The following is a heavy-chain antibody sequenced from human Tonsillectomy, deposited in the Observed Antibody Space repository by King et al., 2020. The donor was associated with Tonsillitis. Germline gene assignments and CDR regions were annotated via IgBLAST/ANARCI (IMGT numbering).Heavy chain of an antibody. CDR2: ISGSGDSTYYDST. Sequence: EVQLVESGGGLVQPGGSLRLSCAASGFTFSNYAMSWVRQAPGKGLEWVSVISGSGDSTYYDSTYYADSVKGRCTISRDISKNTLYLQMNSLRAEDTAVYYCAKTSYISSFGMDVWGQGTTVTVSS. J-gene: IGHJ6*02. V-gene: IGHV3-23*04. D-gene: IGHD3-16*01. CDR1: GFTFSNYA. CDR3: AKTSYISSFGMDV.